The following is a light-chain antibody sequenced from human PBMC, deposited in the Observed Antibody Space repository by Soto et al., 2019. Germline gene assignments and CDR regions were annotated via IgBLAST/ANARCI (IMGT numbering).Light chain of an antibody. CDR3: QYYGSSPVT. J-gene: IGKJ3*01. CDR1: QSFSSSY. Sequence: EIVLTQSPGTLSLSPGERATLSCRASQSFSSSYLAWYQQKPGQAPRLLIYGASSRATGIPDRFSGSGSGTDVTVTISRLETEDFAVYYCQYYGSSPVTFGPGTKVDIK. CDR2: GAS. V-gene: IGKV3-20*01.